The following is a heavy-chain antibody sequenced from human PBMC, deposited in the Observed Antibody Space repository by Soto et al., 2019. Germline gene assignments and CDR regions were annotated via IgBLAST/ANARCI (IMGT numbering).Heavy chain of an antibody. CDR2: IIPIFGTA. J-gene: IGHJ3*02. CDR1: GGTVSSYA. Sequence: QVQLVQSGAEVKKPGSSVKVSCKASGGTVSSYAIIWVRQAPGQGLEWMGGIIPIFGTANYAQKFQGRVTITVHEYTSTDDMELSSLRSEDTAVYYCARSRVSSYAFDIWGQGTMVTVSS. V-gene: IGHV1-69*12. CDR3: ARSRVSSYAFDI. D-gene: IGHD2-2*01.